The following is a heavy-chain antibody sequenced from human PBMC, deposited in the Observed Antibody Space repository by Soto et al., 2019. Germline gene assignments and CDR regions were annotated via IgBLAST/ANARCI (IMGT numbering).Heavy chain of an antibody. CDR1: GFTFSSYA. CDR2: ISGSGGST. V-gene: IGHV3-23*01. CDR3: AKDLTGYCSSTSCYGVDY. Sequence: EVQLLESGGGLVQPGGSLRLSCAASGFTFSSYAMSWVRQAPGKGLEWVSAISGSGGSTYYADSVKGRFTISRDNSKNTLYLQMNSLRAEDTAVYYCAKDLTGYCSSTSCYGVDYWGQGTPVTVSS. D-gene: IGHD2-2*01. J-gene: IGHJ4*02.